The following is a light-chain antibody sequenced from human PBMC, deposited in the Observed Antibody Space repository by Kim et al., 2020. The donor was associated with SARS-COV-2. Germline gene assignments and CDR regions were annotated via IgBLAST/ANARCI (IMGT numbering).Light chain of an antibody. Sequence: CFAPGERATPSCRARQTVTTTSLAWYQRKPGQAPRLLIFGTSSRATGIPDRFSGSGSGTDFTLTISRLEPEDFAVYYCQYFGSSYTFGQGTKLEI. CDR2: GTS. CDR1: QTVTTTS. V-gene: IGKV3-20*01. CDR3: QYFGSSYT. J-gene: IGKJ2*01.